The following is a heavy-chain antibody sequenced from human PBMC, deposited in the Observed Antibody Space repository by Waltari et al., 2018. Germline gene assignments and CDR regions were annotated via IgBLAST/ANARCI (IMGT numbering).Heavy chain of an antibody. CDR1: GYTFTDYY. CDR3: ATGTGYSSGWPLLGY. V-gene: IGHV1-69-2*01. J-gene: IGHJ4*02. CDR2: VDPEEGET. Sequence: EVQLVQSGAEVKKPGATVKISCKVSGYTFTDYYMHWVHQAPGKGLEWMGLVDPEEGETIYAEKVQGRVTITTDTSTYTAYMELSSLRSEDTAVYYCATGTGYSSGWPLLGYWGQGTLVTVSS. D-gene: IGHD6-19*01.